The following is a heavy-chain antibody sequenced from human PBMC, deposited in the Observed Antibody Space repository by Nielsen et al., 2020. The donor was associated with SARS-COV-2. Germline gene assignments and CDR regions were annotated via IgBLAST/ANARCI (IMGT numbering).Heavy chain of an antibody. V-gene: IGHV3-73*01. CDR1: GFTFSGSA. Sequence: GESLKISCAASGFTFSGSAMHWVRQASGKGLEWVGRIRSKANSYATAYAASVKGRFTISRDDSKNTAYLQMNSLKTEDTAVYYCTRQSVVPAAHFDYWGQGTLVTVSS. CDR3: TRQSVVPAAHFDY. CDR2: IRSKANSYAT. D-gene: IGHD2-2*01. J-gene: IGHJ4*02.